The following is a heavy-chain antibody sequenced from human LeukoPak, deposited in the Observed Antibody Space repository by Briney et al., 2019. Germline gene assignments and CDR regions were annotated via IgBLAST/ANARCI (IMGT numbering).Heavy chain of an antibody. D-gene: IGHD3-10*01. CDR2: IYYSGST. CDR3: ARHQVAYYYGSGSYSKYNWFDP. CDR1: GGSISSYY. V-gene: IGHV4-59*08. J-gene: IGHJ5*02. Sequence: SETLSLTCTVSGGSISSYYWSWIRQSPGKGLEWIGYIYYSGSTNYNPSLKSRVTISVDTSKNQFSLKLSSVTAADTAVYYCARHQVAYYYGSGSYSKYNWFDPWGQGTLVTVSS.